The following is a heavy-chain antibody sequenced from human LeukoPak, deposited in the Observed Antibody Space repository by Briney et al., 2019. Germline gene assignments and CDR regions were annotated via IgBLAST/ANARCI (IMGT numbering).Heavy chain of an antibody. CDR2: FDPEDGET. CDR3: AKDMRGEVNDAFDI. V-gene: IGHV1-24*01. CDR1: GYTLTELS. D-gene: IGHD3-16*01. Sequence: ASVKVSCKVSGYTLTELSMHWVRQAPGKGLEWMGGFDPEDGETIYAQKFQGRVTMTEDTSTDTAYMELSSLRSEDTALYYCAKDMRGEVNDAFDIWGQGTMVTVSS. J-gene: IGHJ3*02.